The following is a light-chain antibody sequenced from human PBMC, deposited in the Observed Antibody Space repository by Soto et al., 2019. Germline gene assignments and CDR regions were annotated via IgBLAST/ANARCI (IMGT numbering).Light chain of an antibody. CDR2: EVS. CDR1: SSDVGGYNY. Sequence: QSVLAQPASVSGSPGQSITISCTGTSSDVGGYNYVSWYQHHPGKAPKLMIYEVSNRPSGVSNRFSGSKSGYTASLTISWLQAEDEDDYSCTSYKTTSTYVFGTGPKVTVL. CDR3: TSYKTTSTYV. V-gene: IGLV2-14*01. J-gene: IGLJ1*01.